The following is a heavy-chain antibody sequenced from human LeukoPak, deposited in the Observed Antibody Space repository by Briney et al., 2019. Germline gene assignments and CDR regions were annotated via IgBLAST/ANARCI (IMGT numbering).Heavy chain of an antibody. CDR3: AKQSNNHYYQKASDY. Sequence: GGSLRLSCAASGFTFSNYWMSWVRQAPGKGLEWVANIKFDGSDKFYVDSVKGRFTISRDNAKNLLYLQMNSLRAEDTAVYFCAKQSNNHYYQKASDYWGQGTLVTVSS. V-gene: IGHV3-7*01. J-gene: IGHJ4*02. D-gene: IGHD1-26*01. CDR1: GFTFSNYW. CDR2: IKFDGSDK.